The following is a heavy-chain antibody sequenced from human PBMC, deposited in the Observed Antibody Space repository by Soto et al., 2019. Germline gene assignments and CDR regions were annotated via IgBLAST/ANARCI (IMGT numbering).Heavy chain of an antibody. D-gene: IGHD3-22*01. Sequence: SETLSLTCTVSGGSISSGGYYWSWIRQHPGKGPEWIGYIYYSGSTYYNPSLKSRVTISVDTSKNQFSLKLSSVTAADTAVYYCARAWYYYDSSGYSRNNWFDPWGQGTLVTVSS. V-gene: IGHV4-31*03. CDR3: ARAWYYYDSSGYSRNNWFDP. CDR2: IYYSGST. CDR1: GGSISSGGYY. J-gene: IGHJ5*02.